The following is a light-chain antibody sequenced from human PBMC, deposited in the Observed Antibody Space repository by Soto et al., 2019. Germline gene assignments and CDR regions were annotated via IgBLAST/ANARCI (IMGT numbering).Light chain of an antibody. V-gene: IGLV2-23*01. CDR3: SSYAGDSALI. CDR1: RSDVGSYNF. CDR2: EAD. Sequence: QSVLTPPASVSGSPGQSISISCTGSRSDVGSYNFVSWYQLFPGKAPKLIIYEADKRPSGVSSRFSGSKSGFTASLTISGLQAEDEADYFCSSYAGDSALIFGGGTKVTVL. J-gene: IGLJ2*01.